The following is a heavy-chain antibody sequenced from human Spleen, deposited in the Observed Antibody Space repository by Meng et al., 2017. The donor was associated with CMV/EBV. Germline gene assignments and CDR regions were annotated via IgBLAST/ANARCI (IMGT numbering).Heavy chain of an antibody. CDR2: IVPFFGAP. CDR3: ASSYYYDSSGYVYFDF. CDR1: GVTFSSYG. D-gene: IGHD3-22*01. Sequence: KVSCKASGVTFSSYGVSWVRQAPGQGLEWMGGIVPFFGAPKYAQKFQGRITITTDEFTTTAYMELSSLRSEDTAVYYCASSYYYDSSGYVYFDFWGQGTLVTVSS. J-gene: IGHJ4*02. V-gene: IGHV1-69*05.